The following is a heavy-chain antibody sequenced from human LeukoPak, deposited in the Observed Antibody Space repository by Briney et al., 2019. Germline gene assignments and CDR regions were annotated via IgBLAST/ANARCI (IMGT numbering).Heavy chain of an antibody. V-gene: IGHV3-66*01. J-gene: IGHJ4*02. CDR1: GFTVSDNY. CDR3: ARDPGYSYGIDY. CDR2: MHSGGDT. D-gene: IGHD5-18*01. Sequence: GGSLRLSCAAPGFTVSDNYMSWVRQAPGKGLEWVSLMHSGGDTYYADSVKGRFTISRDISKSTLYLQMNSLRAEDTAVYYCARDPGYSYGIDYWGQGTLVTVSS.